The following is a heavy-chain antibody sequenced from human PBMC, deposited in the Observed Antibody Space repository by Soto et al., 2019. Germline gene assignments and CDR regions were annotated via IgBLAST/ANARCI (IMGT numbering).Heavy chain of an antibody. CDR1: GGSISSYY. J-gene: IGHJ6*02. V-gene: IGHV4-59*01. Sequence: SETLSLTCTVSGGSISSYYWSWIRQPPGKGLEWIGYIYYSGSTNYNPSLKSRVTISVDTSKNQFSLKLSSVTAADTAVYYCARVRAAAGKGAVGRYYYYYGMHVWGQGTTVTVSS. CDR3: ARVRAAAGKGAVGRYYYYYGMHV. D-gene: IGHD6-13*01. CDR2: IYYSGST.